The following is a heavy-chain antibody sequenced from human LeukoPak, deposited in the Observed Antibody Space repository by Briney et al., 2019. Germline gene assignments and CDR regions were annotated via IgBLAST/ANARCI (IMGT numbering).Heavy chain of an antibody. V-gene: IGHV1-18*01. CDR1: GYTFTSYG. CDR3: ARGTTVTTRYYYYYYYMEV. D-gene: IGHD4-11*01. J-gene: IGHJ6*03. Sequence: ASVKVSCKASGYTFTSYGISWVRQAPGQGLEWMGWISAYNGNTNYAQKLQGRVTMTTDTSTSTAYMELRSLRSDDTAVYYCARGTTVTTRYYYYYYYMEVWGKGTTVTVSS. CDR2: ISAYNGNT.